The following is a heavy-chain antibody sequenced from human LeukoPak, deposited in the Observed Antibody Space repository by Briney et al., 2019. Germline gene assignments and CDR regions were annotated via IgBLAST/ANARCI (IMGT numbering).Heavy chain of an antibody. CDR1: GGSTSSGSYY. D-gene: IGHD1-26*01. CDR2: LHTSGST. CDR3: ARDRGGIVGDTNAFDI. J-gene: IGHJ3*02. V-gene: IGHV4-61*02. Sequence: PSETLSLTCTVSGGSTSSGSYYWSWIRQPAGKGLQWIGRLHTSGSTNYNPSLGSRVAISVDTSKNQFSLKLRSMTAADTAVYYCARDRGGIVGDTNAFDIRGQGTMVTVSS.